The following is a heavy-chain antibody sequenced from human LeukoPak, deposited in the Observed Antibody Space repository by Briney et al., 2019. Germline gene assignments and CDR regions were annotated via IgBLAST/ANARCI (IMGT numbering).Heavy chain of an antibody. Sequence: KASETLSLTCTVSGASISSGGSYWTWIRQPTGRGLEWIGRIFTSGNTKYNPSLESRVAMSVDTSKNQFSLKVTSVSAADTAVYYCASISVDGTGKYFDYWGQGTLVTVSS. CDR1: GASISSGGSY. J-gene: IGHJ4*02. D-gene: IGHD1-1*01. V-gene: IGHV4-61*02. CDR3: ASISVDGTGKYFDY. CDR2: IFTSGNT.